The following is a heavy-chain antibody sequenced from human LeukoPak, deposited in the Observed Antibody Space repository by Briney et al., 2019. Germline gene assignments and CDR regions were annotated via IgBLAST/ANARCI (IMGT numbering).Heavy chain of an antibody. CDR3: ARDLEDPYGNDN. CDR1: GGSISSGGYS. V-gene: IGHV4-30-2*01. J-gene: IGHJ4*02. D-gene: IGHD4-17*01. Sequence: RPAETLSLTCAVSGGSISSGGYSWSWIRQPPGKGLEWIVYIYHSGSTYYNPSLKSRVTISVDRSKNQFSLKLSSVTAADTAVYYCARDLEDPYGNDNWGQGALVTVSS. CDR2: IYHSGST.